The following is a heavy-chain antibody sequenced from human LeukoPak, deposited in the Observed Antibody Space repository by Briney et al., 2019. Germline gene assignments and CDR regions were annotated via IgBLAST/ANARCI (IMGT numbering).Heavy chain of an antibody. CDR3: ASRQAAIGAFDI. CDR2: INHSGST. CDR1: GGSFSGYY. J-gene: IGHJ3*02. Sequence: SETLSLTCAVYGGSFSGYYWSWIRQPSGKGLEWIGEINHSGSTNYNPSLKSRVTISVDTSKNQFSLKLSSVTAADTAVYYCASRQAAIGAFDIWGQGTMVTVSS. D-gene: IGHD2-2*01. V-gene: IGHV4-34*01.